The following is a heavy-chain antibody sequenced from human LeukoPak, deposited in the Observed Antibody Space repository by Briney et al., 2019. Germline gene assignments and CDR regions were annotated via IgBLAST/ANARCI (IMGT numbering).Heavy chain of an antibody. CDR1: GFTFSSYG. V-gene: IGHV3-23*01. J-gene: IGHJ4*02. Sequence: GGSLRLSCAASGFTFSSYGMSWVRQAPGKGLEWVSAISGSGGSTYYADSGKGRFTISRDNSKNTLYLQMNSLRAEDTAVYYCAKEGDYGVYFDYWGQGTLVTVSS. CDR2: ISGSGGST. CDR3: AKEGDYGVYFDY. D-gene: IGHD4-17*01.